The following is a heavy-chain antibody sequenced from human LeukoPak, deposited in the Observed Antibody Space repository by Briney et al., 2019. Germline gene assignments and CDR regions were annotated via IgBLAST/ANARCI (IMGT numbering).Heavy chain of an antibody. CDR3: TRDLDYGDYGGMDV. V-gene: IGHV3-49*04. D-gene: IGHD4-17*01. J-gene: IGHJ6*02. CDR1: GFTFGDYA. CDR2: IRSKAYGGTT. Sequence: GGSLRLSCTVSGFTFGDYAMSWVRQAPGMGLEWVGFIRSKAYGGTTEYAASVKGRFTISRDDSKSIAYLQMNSLKTEDTAVYYCTRDLDYGDYGGMDVWGQETTVTVSS.